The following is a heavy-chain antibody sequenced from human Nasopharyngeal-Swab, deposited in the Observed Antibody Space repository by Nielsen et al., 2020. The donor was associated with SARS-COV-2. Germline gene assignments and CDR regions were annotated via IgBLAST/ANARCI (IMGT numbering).Heavy chain of an antibody. CDR3: ATLDYGDYAHYYYMDV. D-gene: IGHD4-17*01. J-gene: IGHJ6*03. CDR2: ISPSGLTT. Sequence: WIRQPPGKGLEWVSGISPSGLTTYDADSVKGRFTISRDNANNTLYLQMNSLRAEDTAVYYCATLDYGDYAHYYYMDVWSKGTTVTVSS. V-gene: IGHV3-23*01.